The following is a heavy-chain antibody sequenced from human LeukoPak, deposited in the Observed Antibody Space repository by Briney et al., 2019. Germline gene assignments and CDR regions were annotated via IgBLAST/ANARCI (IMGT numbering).Heavy chain of an antibody. CDR1: GYTITGYY. CDR2: INPNSGGT. Sequence: GASVKVSCKASGYTITGYYMHWVRQAPGQGLEWMVWINPNSGGTNYAQKFQGRVTMTRDTSISTAYMELSRLRSDDTAVYYCARIVGATVGFDYWGQGTLVTVSS. D-gene: IGHD1-26*01. J-gene: IGHJ4*02. V-gene: IGHV1-2*02. CDR3: ARIVGATVGFDY.